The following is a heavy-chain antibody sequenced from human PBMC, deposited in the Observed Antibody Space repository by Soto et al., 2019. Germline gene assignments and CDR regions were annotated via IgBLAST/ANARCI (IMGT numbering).Heavy chain of an antibody. CDR1: GFTFNNYV. D-gene: IGHD2-2*01. Sequence: PGGSLILSCAASGFTFNNYVMNLVRQAPGKGLEWVSVISCDGNKKYYADSVKGRFTISRDNSKNTLFLQMNSLRLEDTAVYFCAKDSTRDYYYYMDVWGKGTTVTVSS. CDR2: ISCDGNKK. J-gene: IGHJ6*03. V-gene: IGHV3-30*18. CDR3: AKDSTRDYYYYMDV.